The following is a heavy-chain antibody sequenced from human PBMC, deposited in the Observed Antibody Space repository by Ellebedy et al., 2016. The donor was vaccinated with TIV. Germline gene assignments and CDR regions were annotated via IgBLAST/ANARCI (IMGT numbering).Heavy chain of an antibody. D-gene: IGHD3-10*01. CDR3: ARDGVEDYFDY. V-gene: IGHV4-59*01. J-gene: IGHJ4*02. CDR1: GGSISSYY. Sequence: MPSETLSLTCTVSGGSISSYYWSWIRQPPGKGLEWIGYIHYSGTNYNPSLKSRVTISLDTSKNQFSLKLSSVTTADTAIYYCARDGVEDYFDYWGQGLLVTVS. CDR2: IHYSGT.